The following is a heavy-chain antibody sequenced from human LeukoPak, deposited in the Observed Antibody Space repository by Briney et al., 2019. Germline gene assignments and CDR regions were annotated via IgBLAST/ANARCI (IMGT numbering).Heavy chain of an antibody. Sequence: PGGSLRLSCAASGFTFSSYSMNWVRQAPGKGLEWVSYISSSSSTIYYADSVKGRFTISRDNAKNSLYLQMNSLRAEDTAVYYCARVRVYSSSWSDYWGQGTLVTVSS. V-gene: IGHV3-48*04. CDR3: ARVRVYSSSWSDY. CDR2: ISSSSSTI. CDR1: GFTFSSYS. D-gene: IGHD6-13*01. J-gene: IGHJ4*02.